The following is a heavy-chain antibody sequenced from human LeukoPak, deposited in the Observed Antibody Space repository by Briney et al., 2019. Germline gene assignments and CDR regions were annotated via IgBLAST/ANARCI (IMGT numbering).Heavy chain of an antibody. Sequence: GGSLRLSCAGSGFTFSQYFMHWVRQAPGKGLEYLSVISYNGEQTYYSKSVTGRFTISRDNSKNMLYLQMGSLRPEDTAVYFCARDPSVGGFSGSELDFWGQGTLVTVSS. D-gene: IGHD3-22*01. J-gene: IGHJ4*02. V-gene: IGHV3-64*01. CDR2: ISYNGEQT. CDR3: ARDPSVGGFSGSELDF. CDR1: GFTFSQYF.